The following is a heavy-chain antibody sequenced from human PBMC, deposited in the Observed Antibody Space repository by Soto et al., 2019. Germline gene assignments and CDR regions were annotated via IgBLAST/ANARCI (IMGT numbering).Heavy chain of an antibody. V-gene: IGHV5-51*01. CDR2: IYPGDSDT. CDR1: GYSFTSYW. CDR3: ARPSSGYYYGMDV. Sequence: PGESLKISCQGSGYSFTSYWIGWVRQMPGKGLEWMGIIYPGDSDTRYSPSFQGQVTISADKSISTAYLQWSSLKASDTAMYYCARPSSGYYYGMDVWGQGTTVTVSS. J-gene: IGHJ6*02. D-gene: IGHD3-22*01.